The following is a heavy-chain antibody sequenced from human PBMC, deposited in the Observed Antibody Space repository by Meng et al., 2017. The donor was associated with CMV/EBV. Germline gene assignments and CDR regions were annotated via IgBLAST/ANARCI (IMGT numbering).Heavy chain of an antibody. CDR2: INSDGSST. CDR3: AREGYSSGWYPGGYLDL. J-gene: IGHJ2*01. CDR1: GFTFSSYS. Sequence: GGSLCLSCAVSGFTFSSYSMNWVRQVPGKGLVWVSRINSDGSSTNYADSVKGRFTVSRDNAKNTLYLQMNSLRAEDTAVYYCAREGYSSGWYPGGYLDLWGRGALVTVSS. D-gene: IGHD6-19*01. V-gene: IGHV3-74*01.